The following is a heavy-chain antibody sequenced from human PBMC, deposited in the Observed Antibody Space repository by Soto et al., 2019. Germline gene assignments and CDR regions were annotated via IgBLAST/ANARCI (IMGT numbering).Heavy chain of an antibody. V-gene: IGHV3-7*04. J-gene: IGHJ4*02. CDR2: IKQDGSEK. CDR1: GFTCSSYW. D-gene: IGHD4-17*01. CDR3: ARDLASTTIPNY. Sequence: EVQLVESGGGLVQPGGSLRLSCAASGFTCSSYWMSWVRQAPGKGLEWVANIKQDGSEKYYVDSVKGRFTISRDNAKNSLYLQMNSLRAEDTAVYYCARDLASTTIPNYWGQGTLVTVSS.